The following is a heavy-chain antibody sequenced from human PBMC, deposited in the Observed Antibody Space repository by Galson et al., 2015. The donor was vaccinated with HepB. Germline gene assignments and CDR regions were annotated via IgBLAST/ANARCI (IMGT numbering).Heavy chain of an antibody. D-gene: IGHD2-15*01. CDR3: ARASCSGGSCYSVNWFDP. CDR2: IYYSGST. CDR1: GGSISSGGYY. J-gene: IGHJ5*02. Sequence: LSLTCTVSGGSISSGGYYWSWIRQHPGKGLEWIGYIYYSGSTYYNPSLKSRVTISVDASKNQFSLKLSSVTAADTAVYYCARASCSGGSCYSVNWFDPWGQGTLVTVSS. V-gene: IGHV4-31*03.